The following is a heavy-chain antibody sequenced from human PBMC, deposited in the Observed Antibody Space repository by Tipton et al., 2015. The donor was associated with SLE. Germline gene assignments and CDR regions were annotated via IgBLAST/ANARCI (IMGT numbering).Heavy chain of an antibody. Sequence: TLSLTCAVYGGSFSGYYWSWIRQPPGKGLEWIGSIYHSGSTYYNPSLKSRVTISVDTSKNQFSLKLSSVTAADTAVYYCARYGTYDGSRYFQHWGQGTLVTVPS. CDR3: ARYGTYDGSRYFQH. J-gene: IGHJ1*01. D-gene: IGHD1-26*01. CDR1: GGSFSGYY. V-gene: IGHV4-34*01. CDR2: IYHSGST.